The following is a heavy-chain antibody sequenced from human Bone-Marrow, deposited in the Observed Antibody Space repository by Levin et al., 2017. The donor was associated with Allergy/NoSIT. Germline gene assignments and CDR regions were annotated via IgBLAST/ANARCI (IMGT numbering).Heavy chain of an antibody. J-gene: IGHJ6*02. Sequence: ASVKVSCKASGYTFTSYYMHWVRQAPGQGLEWMGIINPSGGSTSYAQKCQGRVTMTRDTSTSTVYMELSSLRSEDTAVYYCASWFGVVSANYGMDVWGQGTTVTVSS. CDR1: GYTFTSYY. V-gene: IGHV1-46*01. CDR2: INPSGGST. CDR3: ASWFGVVSANYGMDV. D-gene: IGHD3-3*01.